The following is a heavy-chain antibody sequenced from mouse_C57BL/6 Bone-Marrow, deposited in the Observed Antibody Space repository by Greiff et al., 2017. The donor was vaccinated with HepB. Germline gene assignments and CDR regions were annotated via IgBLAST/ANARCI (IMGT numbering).Heavy chain of an antibody. V-gene: IGHV5-2*01. Sequence: EVKLMESGGGLVQPGESLKLSCESNAYEFPSHDMSWVRKTPEKRLELVAAINSDGGSTYYPDTMERRFIISRDNTKKTLYLQMSSLRSEDTALYYCARGGYYGDAMDYWGQGTSVTVSS. CDR3: ARGGYYGDAMDY. D-gene: IGHD1-1*01. J-gene: IGHJ4*01. CDR2: INSDGGST. CDR1: AYEFPSHD.